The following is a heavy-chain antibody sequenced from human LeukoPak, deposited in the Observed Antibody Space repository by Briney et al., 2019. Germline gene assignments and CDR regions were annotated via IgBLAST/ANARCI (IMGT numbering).Heavy chain of an antibody. CDR2: IYTSGST. V-gene: IGHV4-39*07. Sequence: TSETLSLTCTVSGGSISSSSYYWGWIRQPPGKGLEWIGRIYTSGSTNYNPSLKSRVTMSVDTSKNQFSLKLSSVTAADTAVYYCARGPRELLFQDYWGQGTLVTVSS. CDR3: ARGPRELLFQDY. J-gene: IGHJ4*02. CDR1: GGSISSSSYY. D-gene: IGHD1-26*01.